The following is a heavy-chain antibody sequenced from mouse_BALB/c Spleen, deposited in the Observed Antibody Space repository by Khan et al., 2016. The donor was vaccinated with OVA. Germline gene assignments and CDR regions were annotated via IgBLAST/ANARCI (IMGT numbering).Heavy chain of an antibody. CDR3: ARHGSTAWFAE. CDR1: GYSFSTFY. J-gene: IGHJ3*01. Sequence: VQLQQSGPELMKPGASVKISCKASGYSFSTFYIHWVTRSHGKTLEWIGYIDPFNGGATYNQKFKGKATLTVAKSSSTAYMHLTSLTSADSAGAYRARHGSTAWFAEWGQGTLVTV. CDR2: IDPFNGGA. V-gene: IGHV1S135*01. D-gene: IGHD1-1*01.